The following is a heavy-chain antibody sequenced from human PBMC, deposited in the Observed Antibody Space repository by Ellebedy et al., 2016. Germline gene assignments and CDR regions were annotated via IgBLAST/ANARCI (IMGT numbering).Heavy chain of an antibody. CDR3: TRGGLDNSFDA. CDR2: ISPSSGSTI. D-gene: IGHD3-16*01. Sequence: GESLKISXIVSGFTFTSYSMKWVRQTPGKGLEWVSYISPSSGSTIYYADSVKGRFTISRDNAKNSVYLQMNSLRDEDTAVYYCTRGGLDNSFDAWGQGTMVTVS. J-gene: IGHJ3*01. V-gene: IGHV3-48*02. CDR1: GFTFTSYS.